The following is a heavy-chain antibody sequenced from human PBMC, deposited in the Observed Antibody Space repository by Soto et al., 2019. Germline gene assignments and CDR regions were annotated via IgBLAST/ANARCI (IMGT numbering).Heavy chain of an antibody. Sequence: VKVACKGSGRTFSSYAISWVRQAPGQGLEWMGGIIPIFGTANYAQKFQGRVTITADESTSTAYMELSSLRSEDTAVYYCARFPYGDYPHYFDYWGQGTLVTVSS. D-gene: IGHD4-17*01. CDR1: GRTFSSYA. CDR3: ARFPYGDYPHYFDY. CDR2: IIPIFGTA. V-gene: IGHV1-69*13. J-gene: IGHJ4*02.